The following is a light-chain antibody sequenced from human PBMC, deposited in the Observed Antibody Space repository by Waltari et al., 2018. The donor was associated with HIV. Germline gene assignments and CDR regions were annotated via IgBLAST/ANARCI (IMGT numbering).Light chain of an antibody. CDR1: SSDVDYYNY. Sequence: QSALTQPASVSGSPGQSITISCTGTSSDVDYYNYDCWYQQHPGKAPKPMIYDVTHRPSGVSNRFSGSKSGNTASLTISGLQAEDEADYYCSSYTSSSWVFGGGTKLTVL. CDR2: DVT. J-gene: IGLJ3*02. CDR3: SSYTSSSWV. V-gene: IGLV2-14*03.